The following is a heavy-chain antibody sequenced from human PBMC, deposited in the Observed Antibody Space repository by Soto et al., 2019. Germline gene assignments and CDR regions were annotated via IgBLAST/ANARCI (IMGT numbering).Heavy chain of an antibody. Sequence: SVQPSCKASGYPFTSYGISWVRQAPGQGLEWMGWISAYNGNTNYAQKLQGRVTMTTDTSTSTAYMELRSLRSDDTAVYYCAREGSYYGSGRYYDRYYYYYGMYGCGQGTKVTVSS. J-gene: IGHJ6*02. CDR3: AREGSYYGSGRYYDRYYYYYGMYG. D-gene: IGHD3-10*01. CDR1: GYPFTSYG. V-gene: IGHV1-18*01. CDR2: ISAYNGNT.